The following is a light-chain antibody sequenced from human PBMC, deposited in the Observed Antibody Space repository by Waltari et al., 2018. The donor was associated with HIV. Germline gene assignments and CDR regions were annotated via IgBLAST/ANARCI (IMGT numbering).Light chain of an antibody. CDR2: AAS. J-gene: IGKJ4*01. Sequence: DIQMTQSPSSLSASVGDRVTITCRASQTVYTYLSWYHQKPGKAPNLLIYAASSLQSGVPSRFSGSGSGTDFTLTISSLQPGDLGTDYCQQSYSVPLTFGGGTRVEIK. CDR3: QQSYSVPLT. V-gene: IGKV1-39*01. CDR1: QTVYTY.